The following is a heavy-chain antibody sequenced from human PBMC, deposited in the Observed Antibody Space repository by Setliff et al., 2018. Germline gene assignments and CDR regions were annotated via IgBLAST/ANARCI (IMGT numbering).Heavy chain of an antibody. J-gene: IGHJ4*02. D-gene: IGHD1-26*01. CDR2: IYPGDSHT. CDR3: ARSLVGATYSVYFDY. V-gene: IGHV5-51*01. CDR1: GYSFSNFW. Sequence: GESLTISCKGSGYSFSNFWIGWVRQMPGKGLEWMGIIYPGDSHTRYSPSFQGXVTMSXXXSXXXXXXXXXXXXXXXXXXXXCARSLVGATYSVYFDYWGQGXXVTVSS.